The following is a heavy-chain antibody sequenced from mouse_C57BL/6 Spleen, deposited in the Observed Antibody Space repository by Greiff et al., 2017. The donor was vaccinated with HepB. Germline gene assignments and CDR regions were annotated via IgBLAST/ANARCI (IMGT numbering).Heavy chain of an antibody. Sequence: VQLQQSGAELVMPGASVKLSCKASGYTFTSYWMHWVKQRPGQGLEWIGEIDPSDSYTNYNQKFKGKSTLTVDKSSSTAYMQPSSLTYEDSAVYYCASSAWAYLDYWSQGTTLTVSS. CDR1: GYTFTSYW. CDR2: IDPSDSYT. D-gene: IGHD4-1*01. V-gene: IGHV1-69*01. CDR3: ASSAWAYLDY. J-gene: IGHJ2*01.